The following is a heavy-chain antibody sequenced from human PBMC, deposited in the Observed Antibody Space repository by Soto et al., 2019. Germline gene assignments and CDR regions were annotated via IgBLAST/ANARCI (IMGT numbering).Heavy chain of an antibody. CDR1: GGSISSSSYY. Sequence: QLQLQESGPGLVKPSETLSLTCTVSGGSISSSSYYWGWIRQPPGKGLEWIGSIYYSGSTYYNPSLKSRVTISVDTSKNQFSLKLSSVTAADTAVYYCARVFFGVVPYFDYWGQGTLVTVSS. CDR3: ARVFFGVVPYFDY. D-gene: IGHD3-3*01. J-gene: IGHJ4*02. V-gene: IGHV4-39*01. CDR2: IYYSGST.